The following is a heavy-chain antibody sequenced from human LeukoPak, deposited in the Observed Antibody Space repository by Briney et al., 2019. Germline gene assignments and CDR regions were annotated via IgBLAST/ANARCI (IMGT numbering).Heavy chain of an antibody. D-gene: IGHD1-26*01. CDR2: INHSGYI. V-gene: IGHV4-4*02. CDR3: AGGSGAAWELLRY. CDR1: GGSVSSSNW. J-gene: IGHJ4*02. Sequence: SETLSLTCAVSGGSVSSSNWWTWVRQPPTKGLEWIGEINHSGYINYNPSLKSRVTISVDESQNQFSLKLISVTAADTAVYYCAGGSGAAWELLRYWGQGTLVTVSS.